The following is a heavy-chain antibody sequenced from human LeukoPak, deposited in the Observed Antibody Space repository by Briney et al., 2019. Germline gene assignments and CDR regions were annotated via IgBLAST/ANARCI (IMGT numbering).Heavy chain of an antibody. Sequence: GGSLRLSCTASGLTFSTYALSWVRQTPGKGLEWLSVISATGSTTYYADSVKGRFTISRDNSKNSLYLQMNSLRTADTALYYCAKGAGYNNGDASDIWGRGAMVTVSS. J-gene: IGHJ3*02. CDR3: AKGAGYNNGDASDI. CDR1: GLTFSTYA. V-gene: IGHV3-43*02. CDR2: ISATGSTT. D-gene: IGHD5-24*01.